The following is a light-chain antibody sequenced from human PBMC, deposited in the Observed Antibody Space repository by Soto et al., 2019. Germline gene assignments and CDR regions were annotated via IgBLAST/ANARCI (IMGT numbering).Light chain of an antibody. CDR2: GAS. V-gene: IGKV3-20*01. Sequence: ETVLTQSPGTLSLSPGERATLSCRASQTIRSNYLAWYRQTPGQAPRLLIYGASNRATGIADRFSGSGSGTDFTLIISRREPEDFALYYCQQYGSSPWTFGQGTKGEIK. CDR1: QTIRSNY. CDR3: QQYGSSPWT. J-gene: IGKJ1*01.